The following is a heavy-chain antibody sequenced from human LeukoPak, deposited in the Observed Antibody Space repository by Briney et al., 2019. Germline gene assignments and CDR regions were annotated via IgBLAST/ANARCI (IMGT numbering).Heavy chain of an antibody. J-gene: IGHJ6*02. CDR2: IYYSGST. CDR1: GGSINNYY. D-gene: IGHD3-3*01. Sequence: SETLSLTCTVSGGSINNYYWSWIRQHPGKGLEWIGYIYYSGSTYYNPSLKSRVTISVDTSKNQFSLKLSSVTAADTAVYYCARDSSQNTIFYGMDVWGQGTTVTVSS. V-gene: IGHV4-59*06. CDR3: ARDSSQNTIFYGMDV.